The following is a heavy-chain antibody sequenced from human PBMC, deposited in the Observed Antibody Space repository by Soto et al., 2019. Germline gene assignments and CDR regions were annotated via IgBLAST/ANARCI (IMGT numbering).Heavy chain of an antibody. V-gene: IGHV1-18*01. J-gene: IGHJ4*02. CDR2: ISAYNGNT. D-gene: IGHD6-19*01. Sequence: ASVKVSCKASGYTFTSYGISWVRQAPGQGLEWMGWISAYNGNTNYAQKLQGRVTMTTDTSTSTAYMELRSLRSDDTAVYYCARDFESMGYSSGWYGXYWGQGTLVXVSS. CDR1: GYTFTSYG. CDR3: ARDFESMGYSSGWYGXY.